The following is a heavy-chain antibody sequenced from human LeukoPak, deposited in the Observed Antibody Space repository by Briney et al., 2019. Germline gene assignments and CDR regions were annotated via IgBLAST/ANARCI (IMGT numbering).Heavy chain of an antibody. CDR3: AKDYFGSLGY. CDR2: IKSDGSGT. J-gene: IGHJ4*02. V-gene: IGHV3-74*03. D-gene: IGHD2/OR15-2a*01. CDR1: GFAFSVSW. Sequence: PGGSLRLSCAASGFAFSVSWMHWVRQAPGKGLVWVSVIKSDGSGTAYADSVKGRFTISRDNAKNTVYLQMNSLRDEDTAVYYCAKDYFGSLGYWGQGTLVTVSS.